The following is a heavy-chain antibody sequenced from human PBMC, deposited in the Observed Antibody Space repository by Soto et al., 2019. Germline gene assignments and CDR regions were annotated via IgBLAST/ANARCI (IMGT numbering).Heavy chain of an antibody. J-gene: IGHJ4*02. CDR3: ARDTYYYDNNAYHYFDY. V-gene: IGHV3-33*01. CDR1: GFTFSSYG. Sequence: PGGSLRLSCAASGFTFSSYGMHWVRQAPGKGLEWVAVRWYDGSKIYYADSVKGRFTISRDNSKNTLYLQLNSLRAEDTAVYYCARDTYYYDNNAYHYFDYWGQGTLVTVSS. CDR2: RWYDGSKI. D-gene: IGHD3-22*01.